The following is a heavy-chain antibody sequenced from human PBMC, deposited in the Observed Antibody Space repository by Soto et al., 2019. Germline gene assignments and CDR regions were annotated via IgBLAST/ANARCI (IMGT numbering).Heavy chain of an antibody. D-gene: IGHD5-12*01. Sequence: PGGSLRLSCAASGFTFSDYYMSWIRQAPGKGLEWVANIKQDGSKTYYADSVKGRFTISRDNAKNSVYLQINSLTSEDTALYYCARENRDSQYSPFAYWGQGTQVTVPS. CDR3: ARENRDSQYSPFAY. CDR1: GFTFSDYY. J-gene: IGHJ4*02. V-gene: IGHV3-7*01. CDR2: IKQDGSKT.